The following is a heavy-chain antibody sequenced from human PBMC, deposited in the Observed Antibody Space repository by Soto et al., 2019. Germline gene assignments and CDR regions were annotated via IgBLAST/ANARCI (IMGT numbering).Heavy chain of an antibody. CDR1: GGSVSSGSYY. CDR2: IYYSGST. J-gene: IGHJ5*02. Sequence: SETLSLTCTVSGGSVSSGSYYWSWIRQPPGKGLEWIGYIYYSGSTNYNPSLKSRVTISVDTSKNQFSLKLSSVTAADTAVYYCARRPNSSSWYLYNWFDPWGQGTLVTVSS. V-gene: IGHV4-61*01. D-gene: IGHD6-13*01. CDR3: ARRPNSSSWYLYNWFDP.